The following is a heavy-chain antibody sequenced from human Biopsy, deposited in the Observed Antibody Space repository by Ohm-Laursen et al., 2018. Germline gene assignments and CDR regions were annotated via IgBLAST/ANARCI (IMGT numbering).Heavy chain of an antibody. CDR3: VRGVDYYDPYHYYALDV. D-gene: IGHD3-22*01. V-gene: IGHV4-34*01. J-gene: IGHJ6*02. CDR1: GESFNGYY. CDR2: INHSGRT. Sequence: SETLSLTWAVYGESFNGYYWSWIRQTPGKGLEWIGEINHSGRTNYNPSLKSRVTISVDTSKNQFSLKVRSMTAADTAVYYCVRGVDYYDPYHYYALDVWGQGTTVTVSS.